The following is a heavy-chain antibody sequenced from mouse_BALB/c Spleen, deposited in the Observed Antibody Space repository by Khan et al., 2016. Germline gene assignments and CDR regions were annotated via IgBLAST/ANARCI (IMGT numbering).Heavy chain of an antibody. J-gene: IGHJ3*01. V-gene: IGHV3-2*02. Sequence: EVKLQESGPGLVKPSQSLSLTFTVTFYSITRDYAWNWIRQFPGNKLVWLGYISYSGDTHYNPSLTSRISITRDTSKNQFFLQLNSVTAEDTATXYCAREDYSWFAYWGQGTLVTVSA. D-gene: IGHD1-1*02. CDR1: FYSITRDYA. CDR2: ISYSGDT. CDR3: AREDYSWFAY.